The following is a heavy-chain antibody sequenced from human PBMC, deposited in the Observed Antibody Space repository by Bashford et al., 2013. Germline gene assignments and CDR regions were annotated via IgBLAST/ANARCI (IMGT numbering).Heavy chain of an antibody. CDR1: GFTFSSYS. Sequence: GSLRLSCAASGFTFSSYSMNWVRRLREGWSGSYISSSSSTIYYADSVKGRFTISRDNAKNSLYLQMNSLRDEDTAVYYCARDGGYCSGGSCPHWYFDLWGRGTLVTVSS. V-gene: IGHV3-48*02. D-gene: IGHD2-15*01. CDR2: ISSSSSTI. J-gene: IGHJ2*01. CDR3: ARDGGYCSGGSCPHWYFDL.